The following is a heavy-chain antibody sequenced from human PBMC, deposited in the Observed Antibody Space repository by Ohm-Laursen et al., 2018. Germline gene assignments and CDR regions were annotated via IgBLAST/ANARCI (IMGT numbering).Heavy chain of an antibody. Sequence: TQTLTLTYTFSGFSLSTYKVGVGWIRQPPGKALEWLELIYWDDDKRYGPSLKSRLTITKDTSKSQVVLTMTNMDPVDTATYYCVHRLGYGDLLGAFDIWGQGSMVTVS. V-gene: IGHV2-5*05. CDR1: GFSLSTYKVG. CDR3: VHRLGYGDLLGAFDI. D-gene: IGHD2-21*01. CDR2: IYWDDDK. J-gene: IGHJ3*02.